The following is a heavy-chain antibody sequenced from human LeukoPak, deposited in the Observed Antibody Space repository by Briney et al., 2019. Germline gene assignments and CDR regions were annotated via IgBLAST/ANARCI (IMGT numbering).Heavy chain of an antibody. V-gene: IGHV3-66*01. Sequence: GGSLRLSCAACGLAVSSNYMTWVRQAPGKGLEWVSGIYKSGTTDYVDSVKGRFIISRDNSKNTLYLQMNSLRAEDTAVYYCAKSSHLWGQGTLVTVSS. CDR2: IYKSGTT. CDR1: GLAVSSNY. CDR3: AKSSHL. J-gene: IGHJ5*02.